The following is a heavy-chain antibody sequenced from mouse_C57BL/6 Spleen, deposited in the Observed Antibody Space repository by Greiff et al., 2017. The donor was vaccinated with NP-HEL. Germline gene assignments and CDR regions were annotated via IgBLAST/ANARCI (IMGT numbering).Heavy chain of an antibody. CDR2: ISGGGGNT. D-gene: IGHD2-4*01. CDR1: GFTFSSYT. CDR3: ARSRDYDGWFAY. Sequence: EVQLVESGGGLVKPGGSLKLSCAASGFTFSSYTMSWVRQTPEKRLEWVATISGGGGNTYYPDSVKGRFTISRDNAKNTLYLQMSSLRSEDTALYYCARSRDYDGWFAYWGQGTLVTVSA. J-gene: IGHJ3*01. V-gene: IGHV5-9*01.